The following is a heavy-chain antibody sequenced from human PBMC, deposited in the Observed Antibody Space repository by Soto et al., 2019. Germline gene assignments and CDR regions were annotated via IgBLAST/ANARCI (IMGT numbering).Heavy chain of an antibody. CDR3: ARVVGVWFGDLGNWFDP. CDR1: GGSISSGGYY. Sequence: SETLSLTCTVSGGSISSGGYYWSWIRQHPGKGLEWIGYIYYSGSTNYNPSLKSRVTISVDTSKNQFSLKLSSVTAADTAVYYCARVVGVWFGDLGNWFDPWGQGTLVTVSS. J-gene: IGHJ5*02. D-gene: IGHD3-10*01. CDR2: IYYSGST. V-gene: IGHV4-61*08.